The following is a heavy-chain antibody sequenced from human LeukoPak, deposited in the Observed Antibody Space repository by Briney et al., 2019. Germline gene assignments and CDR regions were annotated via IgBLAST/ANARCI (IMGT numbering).Heavy chain of an antibody. CDR1: GGTFSSYA. CDR2: IIPIFGTA. V-gene: IGHV1-69*05. D-gene: IGHD2-15*01. Sequence: VKVSCKASGGTFSSYAISWVRQAPGQGLEWMGGIIPIFGTANYAQKLQGRVTMTTDTSTSTAYMELRSLRSDDTAVYYCARDVRYCSGGSCPRSWFDPWGQGTLVTVSS. CDR3: ARDVRYCSGGSCPRSWFDP. J-gene: IGHJ5*02.